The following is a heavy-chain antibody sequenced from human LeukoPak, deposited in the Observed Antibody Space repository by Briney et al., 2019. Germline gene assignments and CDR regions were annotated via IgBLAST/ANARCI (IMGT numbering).Heavy chain of an antibody. Sequence: PSETLSLTCTVSGGSINNFYWSWIRQPAGKGLEWIGRIYTSGSTNYNPSLKSRVTISVDTSKSQFSLKLSSVTAADTAVYYCARDSSYYYYMDVWGKGTTVTISS. CDR1: GGSINNFY. V-gene: IGHV4-4*07. CDR2: IYTSGST. CDR3: ARDSSYYYYMDV. J-gene: IGHJ6*03.